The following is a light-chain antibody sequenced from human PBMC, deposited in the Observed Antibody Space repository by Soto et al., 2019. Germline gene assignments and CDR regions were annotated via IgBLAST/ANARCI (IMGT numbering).Light chain of an antibody. Sequence: DIVLTQSPATLSLSPGERATLSCRASRSVSTYLAWYQQKPGQAPRLLIYDTSNRATGIPARFSGAGSGTDFTLTISGLESEDSAVYYCQPRNNWPLTFGGGTKVDIK. CDR2: DTS. CDR3: QPRNNWPLT. V-gene: IGKV3-11*01. CDR1: RSVSTY. J-gene: IGKJ4*01.